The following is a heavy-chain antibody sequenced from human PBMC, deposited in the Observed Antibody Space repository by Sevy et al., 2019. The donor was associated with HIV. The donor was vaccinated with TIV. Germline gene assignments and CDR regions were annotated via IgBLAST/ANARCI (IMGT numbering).Heavy chain of an antibody. D-gene: IGHD1-1*01. V-gene: IGHV3-73*01. J-gene: IGHJ6*02. CDR3: ARDEEPHYYYYYGMDV. Sequence: GGSLRLSCAASGFTFSGSAMHWVRQASGKGLEWVGRIRSKANSYATAYAASVRGRFTISRDDSKNTAYLQMNSLKTEDTAVYYCARDEEPHYYYYYGMDVWGQGTTVTVSS. CDR1: GFTFSGSA. CDR2: IRSKANSYAT.